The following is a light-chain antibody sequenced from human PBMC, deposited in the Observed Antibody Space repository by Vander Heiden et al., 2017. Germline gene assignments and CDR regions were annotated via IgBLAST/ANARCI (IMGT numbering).Light chain of an antibody. J-gene: IGKJ3*01. CDR3: QLYDTLRFT. CDR1: QDISNY. CDR2: DAS. Sequence: DIQMTQSPSSLSASVGDRVTITCQASQDISNYLNWYQQKQGKAPKLLIYDASNLETAVPSRFRGSGSGTDFTFTMRSLQPEDIATYYCQLYDTLRFTFGHGTKVDIK. V-gene: IGKV1-33*01.